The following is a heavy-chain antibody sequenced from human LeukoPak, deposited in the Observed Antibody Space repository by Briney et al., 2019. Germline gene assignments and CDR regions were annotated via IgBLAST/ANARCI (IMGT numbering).Heavy chain of an antibody. Sequence: GGSLRLSCAASGFTFSDYYMGWIRQAPGKGLEWVSYISTSGDTMYHVDSVKGRFAISRDNAKNPLYLQMDSLRAEDTAVYYCARISGGSCYHWGQGTLVAVSS. CDR1: GFTFSDYY. V-gene: IGHV3-11*01. J-gene: IGHJ5*02. CDR2: ISTSGDTM. D-gene: IGHD2-15*01. CDR3: ARISGGSCYH.